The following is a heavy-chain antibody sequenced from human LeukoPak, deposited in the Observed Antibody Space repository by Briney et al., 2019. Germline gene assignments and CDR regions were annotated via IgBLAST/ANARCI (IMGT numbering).Heavy chain of an antibody. CDR3: ARDFGFSPSSGYSFDY. D-gene: IGHD3-22*01. CDR1: GFSFSTYE. Sequence: PGGSLRLSCAASGFSFSTYEMNWVRRPPGKGLEWVAVIWYDGSNRQYADSVKGRFTISRDNSKNTLYLQMNSLRAEDTAVYYCARDFGFSPSSGYSFDYWGQGALVTVSS. CDR2: IWYDGSNR. V-gene: IGHV3-33*08. J-gene: IGHJ4*02.